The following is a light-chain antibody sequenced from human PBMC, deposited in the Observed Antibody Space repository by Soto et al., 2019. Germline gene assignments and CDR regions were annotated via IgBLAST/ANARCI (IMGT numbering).Light chain of an antibody. CDR3: QQYNNWHPT. J-gene: IGKJ5*01. V-gene: IGKV3-15*01. Sequence: EIVMTQSPATLSVSPGERATLSCRASQSVSSNLAWYQQKPGQAPRLLIYGASTRATGIPAMFSGSESGTEFTLTISNRQSEDIAVYYGQQYNNWHPTFGQETRRKNK. CDR1: QSVSSN. CDR2: GAS.